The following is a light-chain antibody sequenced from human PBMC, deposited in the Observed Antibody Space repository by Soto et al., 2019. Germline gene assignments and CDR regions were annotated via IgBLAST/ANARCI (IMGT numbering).Light chain of an antibody. CDR3: SSYAGNNKFV. CDR1: SSDVGGYDY. CDR2: EVS. J-gene: IGLJ1*01. V-gene: IGLV2-14*01. Sequence: QSVLTQPASVSGSPGQSITISCTGTSSDVGGYDYVSWYQLHPGKAPKLMVFEVSNRPSGVSYRFSGSKSGNTASLTISGLQAEDEADYFCSSYAGNNKFVFGTGTKVTVL.